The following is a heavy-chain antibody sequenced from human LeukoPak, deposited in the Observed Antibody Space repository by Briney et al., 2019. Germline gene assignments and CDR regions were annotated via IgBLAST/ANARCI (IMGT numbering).Heavy chain of an antibody. CDR2: ISYDGSNK. CDR3: ARVRRIAAAWGAFDI. Sequence: PGRSLRLSCAASGFTFSSYGMHWVRQAPGKGLEWVAVISYDGSNKYYADSVKGRFTISRDNSKNTLYLQMNSLRAEDTAVYYCARVRRIAAAWGAFDIWGQGTMVTVSS. V-gene: IGHV3-30*03. J-gene: IGHJ3*02. D-gene: IGHD6-13*01. CDR1: GFTFSSYG.